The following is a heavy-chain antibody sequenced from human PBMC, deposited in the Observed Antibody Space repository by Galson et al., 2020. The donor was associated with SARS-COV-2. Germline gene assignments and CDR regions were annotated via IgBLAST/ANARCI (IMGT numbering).Heavy chain of an antibody. CDR2: IYYSGTT. D-gene: IGHD3-10*01. CDR1: GDSISNFY. V-gene: IGHV4-59*08. Sequence: SETLSLICTVSGDSISNFYWSWVRQPPGKGLEWIGYIYYSGTTNYNPSLKSRVTISVDTSKNQFSLKLSSVSAADTAVYYCARHGSYGSGGYYRAPEYWGQGTLVTVSS. CDR3: ARHGSYGSGGYYRAPEY. J-gene: IGHJ4*02.